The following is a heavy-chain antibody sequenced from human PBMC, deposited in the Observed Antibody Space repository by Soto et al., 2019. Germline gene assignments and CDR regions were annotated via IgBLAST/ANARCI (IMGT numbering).Heavy chain of an antibody. V-gene: IGHV3-23*01. CDR3: AKFPFGPAAGTWYYYGMDV. CDR2: ISGSGGST. CDR1: GFTFSSYA. D-gene: IGHD1-1*01. J-gene: IGHJ6*02. Sequence: GGSLRLSCAASGFTFSSYAMSWVRQAPGKGLEWVSAISGSGGSTYYADSVKGRFTISRDNSKNTLYLQMNSLRAEDTAVYYCAKFPFGPAAGTWYYYGMDVWGQGTTVTVSS.